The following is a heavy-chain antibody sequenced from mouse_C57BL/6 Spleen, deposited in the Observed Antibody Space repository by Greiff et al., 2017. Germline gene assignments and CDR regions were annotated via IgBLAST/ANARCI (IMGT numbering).Heavy chain of an antibody. V-gene: IGHV1-55*01. D-gene: IGHD1-1*01. Sequence: QVQLQQPGAELVKPGASVKMSCKASGYTFTSYWITWVKQRPGQGLEWIGDIYPGSGSTNYNEKFKSKATLTVDTSSSTAYMQLSSLTSEDSAVYYCARTYCGSSPYWYFDVWGTGTTVTVSS. J-gene: IGHJ1*03. CDR3: ARTYCGSSPYWYFDV. CDR1: GYTFTSYW. CDR2: IYPGSGST.